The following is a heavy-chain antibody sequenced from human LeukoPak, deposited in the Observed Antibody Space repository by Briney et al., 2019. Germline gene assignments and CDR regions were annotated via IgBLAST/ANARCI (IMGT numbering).Heavy chain of an antibody. CDR3: ARGVGANDY. D-gene: IGHD1-26*01. CDR2: IYYSGST. V-gene: IGHV4-59*01. Sequence: PSETLSLTCTVSGGSISSYYWSWLRQPPGKGLEWIGYIYYSGSTNYNPSLKSRVTISVDTSKNQFSLKLSSVTAADTAVYYCARGVGANDYWGQGTLVTVSS. J-gene: IGHJ4*02. CDR1: GGSISSYY.